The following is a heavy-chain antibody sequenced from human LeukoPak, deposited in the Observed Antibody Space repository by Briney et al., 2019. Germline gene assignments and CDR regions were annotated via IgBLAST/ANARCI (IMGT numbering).Heavy chain of an antibody. D-gene: IGHD1-26*01. CDR3: ARDKIVGATNLDY. J-gene: IGHJ4*02. CDR2: INWNGGSP. CDR1: GFTFDDYG. V-gene: IGHV3-20*04. Sequence: PGGSLRLSCAASGFTFDDYGMIWVRQAPGKGLEWVSGINWNGGSPSYADSVKGRFTISRDNAKNSLYPQMNSLRAEDTAVYYCARDKIVGATNLDYWGQGTLVTVSS.